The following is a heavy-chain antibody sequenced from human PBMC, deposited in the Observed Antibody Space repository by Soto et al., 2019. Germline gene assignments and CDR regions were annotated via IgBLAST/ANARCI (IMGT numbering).Heavy chain of an antibody. V-gene: IGHV3-11*06. CDR3: ASGAYGSGSSQNWFDP. D-gene: IGHD3-10*01. Sequence: GSLRLSCAASGFTFSDYYMSWIRQAPGKGLEWVSYISSSSSYTNYADSVKGRFTVSRDNAKNSLYLQMNSLGAEDTAVYYCASGAYGSGSSQNWFDPWGQGTLVTVSS. CDR1: GFTFSDYY. J-gene: IGHJ5*02. CDR2: ISSSSSYT.